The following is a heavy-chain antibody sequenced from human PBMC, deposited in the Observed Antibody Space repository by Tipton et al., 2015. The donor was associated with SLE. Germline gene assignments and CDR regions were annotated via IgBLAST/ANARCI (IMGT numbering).Heavy chain of an antibody. J-gene: IGHJ1*01. CDR2: IYYRGGT. V-gene: IGHV4-59*01. D-gene: IGHD6-19*01. CDR3: AREGGVAVGGTWGFQH. Sequence: TLSLTCAVSGCSISSYYWSWIRQPPGKGLEWIGGIYYRGGTNYNPSPKSRVAITVDTSKNQFSLKLGSVTAADTAVYYYAREGGVAVGGTWGFQHWGQGTLVTVSS. CDR1: GCSISSYY.